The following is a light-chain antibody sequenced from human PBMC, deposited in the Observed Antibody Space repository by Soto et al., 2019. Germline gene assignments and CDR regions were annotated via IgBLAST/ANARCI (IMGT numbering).Light chain of an antibody. V-gene: IGKV1-5*03. CDR3: QHYNSYSEA. Sequence: DIRMTQSPSTLSGSVGDRVTITCRASQTISSWLAWYQQKPGKAPKLLIYQASTLKSGVPSRFSGSGSGTEFTLPISSLQPDDFATYYCQHYNSYSEAFGQANKVELK. CDR2: QAS. CDR1: QTISSW. J-gene: IGKJ1*01.